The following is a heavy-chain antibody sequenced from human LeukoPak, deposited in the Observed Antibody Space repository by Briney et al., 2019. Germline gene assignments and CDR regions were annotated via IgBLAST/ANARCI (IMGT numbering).Heavy chain of an antibody. D-gene: IGHD1-26*01. CDR1: GFTFSSYS. J-gene: IGHJ1*01. Sequence: GGSLRLSCAASGFTFSSYSMNWVRQAPGKGLEWVSYISSSSSTIYYADSVKGRFIISRDNAKNSLYLQMNSLRAEDTAVYYCAVDGSYWRYFQHWGQGTLVTVSS. CDR2: ISSSSSTI. CDR3: AVDGSYWRYFQH. V-gene: IGHV3-48*04.